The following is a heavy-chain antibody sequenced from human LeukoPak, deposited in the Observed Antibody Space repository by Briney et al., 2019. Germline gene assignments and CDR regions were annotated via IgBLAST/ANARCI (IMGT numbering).Heavy chain of an antibody. CDR3: ARDLGYCSSTSCPGSGY. D-gene: IGHD2-2*03. CDR2: ISHDGSNK. CDR1: GFTFSSYA. J-gene: IGHJ4*02. Sequence: PGRSLRLSCAASGFTFSSYAMHWVRQAPGKGLEWVAVISHDGSNKYYADSVKGRFTISRDNSKNTLYLQMNSLRAEDTAVYYCARDLGYCSSTSCPGSGYWGQGTLVTVSS. V-gene: IGHV3-30*04.